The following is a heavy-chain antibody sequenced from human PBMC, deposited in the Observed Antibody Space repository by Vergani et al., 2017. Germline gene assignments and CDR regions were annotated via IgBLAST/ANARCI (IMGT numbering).Heavy chain of an antibody. CDR1: GFTFDDYA. J-gene: IGHJ1*01. CDR3: AKDSNSAEYFQH. V-gene: IGHV3-9*01. Sequence: EVQLLESGGGLVQPGGSLRLSCAASGFTFDDYAMHWVRQAPGKGLEWVSGISWNSGSIGYADSVKGRFTISRDNAKNSLYLQMNSLRAEDTALYYCAKDSNSAEYFQHWGQGTLVTVSS. D-gene: IGHD5-18*01. CDR2: ISWNSGSI.